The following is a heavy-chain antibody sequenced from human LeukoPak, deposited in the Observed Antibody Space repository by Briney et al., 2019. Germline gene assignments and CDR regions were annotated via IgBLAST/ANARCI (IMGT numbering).Heavy chain of an antibody. J-gene: IGHJ4*02. V-gene: IGHV1-46*01. CDR3: AASLYYYDSSGYLTV. CDR1: GYTFTSYY. Sequence: ASVKVSCKASGYTFTSYYMHWVRQAPGQGLEWMGITNPSGGSTSYAQKFQGRVTMTRDTSTSTVYMELSSLRSEDTAVYYCAASLYYYDSSGYLTVWGQGTLVTVSS. D-gene: IGHD3-22*01. CDR2: TNPSGGST.